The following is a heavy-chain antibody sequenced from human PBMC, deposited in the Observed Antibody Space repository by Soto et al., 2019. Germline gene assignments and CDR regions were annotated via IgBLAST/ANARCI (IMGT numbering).Heavy chain of an antibody. D-gene: IGHD1-1*01. CDR2: INAGNGNT. V-gene: IGHV1-3*01. J-gene: IGHJ6*02. CDR1: GYTFTSYA. CDR3: ARELERPPYYYGMDV. Sequence: GASVKVSCKASGYTFTSYAMHWVRQAPGQRLEWMGWINAGNGNTKYSQKFQGRVTITRDTSASTAYMELSSLRSEDTAVYYCARELERPPYYYGMDVWGQGTTVTVSS.